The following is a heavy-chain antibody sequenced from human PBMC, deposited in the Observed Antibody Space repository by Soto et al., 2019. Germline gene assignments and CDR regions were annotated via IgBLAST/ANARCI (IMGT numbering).Heavy chain of an antibody. Sequence: PSETLSLTCTVSGGSISSSSYYWGWIRQPPGKGLEWIGSIYYSGSTYYNPSLKSQVNKSVDTSKNQFSLKLSSVTAADTAVYYCARSRRSGVWWLPDYWGQGTLVTVSS. J-gene: IGHJ4*02. V-gene: IGHV4-39*01. CDR2: IYYSGST. CDR3: ARSRRSGVWWLPDY. CDR1: GGSISSSSYY. D-gene: IGHD5-12*01.